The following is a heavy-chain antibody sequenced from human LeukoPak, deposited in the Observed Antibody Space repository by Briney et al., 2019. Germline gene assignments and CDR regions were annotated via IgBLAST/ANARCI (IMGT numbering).Heavy chain of an antibody. V-gene: IGHV1-18*01. J-gene: IGHJ4*02. CDR2: ISAYNGNT. D-gene: IGHD4-23*01. Sequence: GASVKVSCKASGYTFTSYGISWVRQAPGQGLEWMGWISAYNGNTNYAQKLQGRVTMTTDTSTSTAYMELRSPRSDDTAVYYCARVKGDYGGSYYFDYWGQGTLVTVSS. CDR1: GYTFTSYG. CDR3: ARVKGDYGGSYYFDY.